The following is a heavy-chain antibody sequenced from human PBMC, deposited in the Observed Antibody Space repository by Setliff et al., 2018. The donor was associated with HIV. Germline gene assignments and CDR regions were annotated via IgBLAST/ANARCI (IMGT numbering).Heavy chain of an antibody. CDR3: ARHSPSDY. CDR1: GGSISSYY. J-gene: IGHJ4*02. CDR2: IYTSGST. Sequence: SETLSLTCSVSGGSISSYYWSWIRQPPGKGLEWIGYIYTSGSTSYNPSLKSRVTISVDTSKNQFSLKLSSVTAADTAVYYCARHSPSDYWGQGTLVTVSS. V-gene: IGHV4-4*09.